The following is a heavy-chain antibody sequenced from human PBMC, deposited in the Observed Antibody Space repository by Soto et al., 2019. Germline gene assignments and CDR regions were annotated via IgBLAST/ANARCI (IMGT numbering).Heavy chain of an antibody. CDR1: GGSVSSGSYY. V-gene: IGHV4-61*01. CDR2: IYYSGST. CDR3: ARTFEYSRSYGVDY. J-gene: IGHJ4*02. Sequence: PSETLSLTCTVSGGSVSSGSYYWSWIRQPPGKGLEWIGYIYYSGSTNYNPSLKSRVTISVDTSKNQFSLKLRSVTAADTAVYYCARTFEYSRSYGVDYWGQGTLVTVSS. D-gene: IGHD6-6*01.